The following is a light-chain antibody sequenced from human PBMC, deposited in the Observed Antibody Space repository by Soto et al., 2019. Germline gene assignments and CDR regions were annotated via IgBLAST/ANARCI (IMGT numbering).Light chain of an antibody. CDR3: LQYRSSPYT. J-gene: IGKJ2*01. CDR1: QSVSSSY. V-gene: IGKV3-20*01. CDR2: GAS. Sequence: EIVLTQSPGTLSLSPGERATLSCRASQSVSSSYLAWYQQKPGQAPRPLIYGASSRATGIPDRFSGSGSGTHFTLTISRLEPEDFAVYYCLQYRSSPYTFGQGTKLEIK.